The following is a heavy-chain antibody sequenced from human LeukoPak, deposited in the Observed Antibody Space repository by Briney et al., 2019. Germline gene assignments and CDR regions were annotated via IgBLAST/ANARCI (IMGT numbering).Heavy chain of an antibody. V-gene: IGHV3-21*04. J-gene: IGHJ4*02. CDR2: ITSSGTFT. CDR1: GFTFSDYG. D-gene: IGHD3-10*01. CDR3: ARDPNYYGSGSYYDY. Sequence: GGSLRLSCAASGFTFSDYGMNWVRQAPGKGLEWVSSITSSGTFTYYADSVKGRFTISRDNARNSLHLQMNSLRAEDTALYYCARDPNYYGSGSYYDYWGQGTLVTVSS.